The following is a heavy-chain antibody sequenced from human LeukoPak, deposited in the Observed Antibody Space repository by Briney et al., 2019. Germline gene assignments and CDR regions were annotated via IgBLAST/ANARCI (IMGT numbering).Heavy chain of an antibody. D-gene: IGHD3-3*01. CDR3: ARGPYYDSWSGAGY. CDR2: INTGSGNT. CDR1: GYTFTGYA. V-gene: IGHV1-3*04. J-gene: IGHJ4*02. Sequence: GASVTVSCKASGYTFTGYALHWVRQAPGQGLEWMGWINTGSGNTNYIQELQGRVTMTTDTSTSTAYMGLRSLRSDDTAVYYCARGPYYDSWSGAGYWGQGTLVTVSS.